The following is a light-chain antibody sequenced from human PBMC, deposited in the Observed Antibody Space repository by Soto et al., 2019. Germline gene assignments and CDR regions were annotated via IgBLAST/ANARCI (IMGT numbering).Light chain of an antibody. Sequence: DIQMTQSPSSLSASVGDRVTITCQASQDISKYLNWFQQKPGRAPRLLIYDASTLETGVTSRFCGTGSGTHFSFTITSLQREDFATYYCQQYGNLPLTFGGGTKVDNK. CDR2: DAS. V-gene: IGKV1-33*01. J-gene: IGKJ4*01. CDR3: QQYGNLPLT. CDR1: QDISKY.